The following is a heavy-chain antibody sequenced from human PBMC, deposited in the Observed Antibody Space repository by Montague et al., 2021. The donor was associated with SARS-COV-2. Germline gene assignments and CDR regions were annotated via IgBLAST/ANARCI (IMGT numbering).Heavy chain of an antibody. Sequence: SETLSLTCTVYGASISSRSYYWGWIRQPPGKGLEWIGFKYYSGSTYYNLTLKSRVSTSVDTSKNPLSLKLSSATAADTAVYYCAALPFSITVFGVVQWYYFDAWGQGTLVIVSS. CDR2: KYYSGST. CDR3: AALPFSITVFGVVQWYYFDA. V-gene: IGHV4-39*01. J-gene: IGHJ4*02. D-gene: IGHD3-3*01. CDR1: GASISSRSYY.